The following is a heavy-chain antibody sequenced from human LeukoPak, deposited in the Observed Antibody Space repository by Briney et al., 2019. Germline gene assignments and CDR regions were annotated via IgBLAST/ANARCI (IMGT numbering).Heavy chain of an antibody. CDR1: GFSFGSNW. J-gene: IGHJ4*02. V-gene: IGHV3-7*01. D-gene: IGHD2-15*01. CDR3: AAGTGYLIEK. CDR2: IRQDGTEK. Sequence: PGGSLRLSCAASGFSFGSNWMNWVRQSPGKGLEWMANIRQDGTEKNYVDSVKGRFIISRDNAKNSLYLQMNSLRAEDTAVYYCAAGTGYLIEKWGPGTLVAVSS.